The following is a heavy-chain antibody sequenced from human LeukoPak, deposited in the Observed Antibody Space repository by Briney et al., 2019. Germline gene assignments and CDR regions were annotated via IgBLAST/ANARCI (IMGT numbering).Heavy chain of an antibody. V-gene: IGHV3-48*03. CDR1: GFTFSSYE. CDR3: ARDARGPSYYYYYMDV. Sequence: GXSLRLSCAASGFTFSSYEMNWVRQAPGKGLEWVSYISSSGSTIYYADSVKGRFTISRDNAKNSLYLQMNSLRAEDTAVYYCARDARGPSYYYYYMDVWGKGTTVTVSS. J-gene: IGHJ6*03. CDR2: ISSSGSTI.